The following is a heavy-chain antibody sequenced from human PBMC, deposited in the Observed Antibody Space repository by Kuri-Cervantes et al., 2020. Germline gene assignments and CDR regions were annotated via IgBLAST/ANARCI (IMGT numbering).Heavy chain of an antibody. CDR3: ARGLVGAALQHPYYYYGMEV. D-gene: IGHD1-26*01. CDR1: GYTFTSYG. V-gene: IGHV1-18*01. Sequence: ASVKVSCKASGYTFTSYGISWVRQAPGQGLEWMGWISAYNGNTNYAQKLQGRVTMTTDASTSTAYMELRSLRSDDTAVYYCARGLVGAALQHPYYYYGMEVWGQGTTVTVSS. CDR2: ISAYNGNT. J-gene: IGHJ6*02.